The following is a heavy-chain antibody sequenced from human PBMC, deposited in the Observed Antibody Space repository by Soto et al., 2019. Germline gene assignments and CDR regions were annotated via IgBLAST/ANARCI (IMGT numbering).Heavy chain of an antibody. CDR3: TREDFYGMDV. V-gene: IGHV3-49*04. Sequence: SLLLSCTASGFTFGDYAMSWVRQAPGKGLEWVGFIRSKAYGGTTEYAASVKGRFTISRDDYKSIAYLQMNSLKTEDTAVYYCTREDFYGMDVWGQGTTVTVS. J-gene: IGHJ6*02. CDR1: GFTFGDYA. CDR2: IRSKAYGGTT.